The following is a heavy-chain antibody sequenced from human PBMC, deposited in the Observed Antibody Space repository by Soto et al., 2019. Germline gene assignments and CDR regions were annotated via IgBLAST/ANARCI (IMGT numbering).Heavy chain of an antibody. CDR2: IRGSGGST. J-gene: IGHJ4*02. V-gene: IGHV3-23*01. D-gene: IGHD3-10*01. CDR3: AKTPAYTYGSVDY. CDR1: GFTFSSYA. Sequence: GGSLRLSCAASGFTFSSYAMSWVRQAPGKGLEWVSAIRGSGGSTYNADSIQGRFTISRDNSKNTLYLQMNSLRAEDTAIYYCAKTPAYTYGSVDYWGQGTLVTVSS.